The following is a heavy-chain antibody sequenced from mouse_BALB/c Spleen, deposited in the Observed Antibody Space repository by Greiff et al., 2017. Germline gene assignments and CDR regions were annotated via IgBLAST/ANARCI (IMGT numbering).Heavy chain of an antibody. Sequence: EVHLVESGGGLVKPGGSLKLSCAASGFTFSDYYMYWVRQTPEKRLEWVATISDGGSYTYYPDSVKGRFTISRDNAKNNLYLQMSSLKSEDTAMYYCARGGYGYAMDYWGQGTSVTVSS. CDR2: ISDGGSYT. V-gene: IGHV5-4*02. CDR1: GFTFSDYY. J-gene: IGHJ4*01. CDR3: ARGGYGYAMDY. D-gene: IGHD2-14*01.